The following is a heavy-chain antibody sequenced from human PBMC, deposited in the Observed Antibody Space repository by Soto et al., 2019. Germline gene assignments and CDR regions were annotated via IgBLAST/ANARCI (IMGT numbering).Heavy chain of an antibody. CDR1: GFTVSSKY. D-gene: IGHD2-15*01. Sequence: GGSLRLSCAASGFTVSSKYMSWVRQAPGKGLEWVSLIQSGGPTYYADSVKGRFTISRDTSENTVHLQMDSLRAEDTAVYYFARDDVLCDGGRCYGVPLGVWGKGTTVTVSS. CDR3: ARDDVLCDGGRCYGVPLGV. V-gene: IGHV3-66*01. J-gene: IGHJ6*04. CDR2: IQSGGPT.